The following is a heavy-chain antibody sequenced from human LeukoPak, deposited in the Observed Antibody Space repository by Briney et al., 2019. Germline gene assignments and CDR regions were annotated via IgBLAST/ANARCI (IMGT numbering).Heavy chain of an antibody. CDR1: GFTFSSYA. CDR3: AIMHRYYDGSGYWVQ. V-gene: IGHV3-23*01. D-gene: IGHD3-22*01. CDR2: ISTSGGST. J-gene: IGHJ4*02. Sequence: GGSLRLSCAASGFTFSSYAMSWVRQAPGKGLEWVSGISTSGGSTSYADSVKGRFTISRDNPRNTLYMQMNSLRVEDTAVYYCAIMHRYYDGSGYWVQWGQGTLVTVSS.